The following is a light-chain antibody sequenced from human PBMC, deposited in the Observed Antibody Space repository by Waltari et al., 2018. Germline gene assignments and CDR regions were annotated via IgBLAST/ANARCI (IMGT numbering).Light chain of an antibody. Sequence: QSALTQPASVSGSPGQSITISCTGTSSDVGGYNYLSWYQQHPGKAPKLMIYDVSKRPSGVSNRVSGSKSGNTASLTTSGLQAEDEADYYCCSYAGSSTYVFGTGTKVTVL. CDR2: DVS. J-gene: IGLJ1*01. CDR3: CSYAGSSTYV. V-gene: IGLV2-23*02. CDR1: SSDVGGYNY.